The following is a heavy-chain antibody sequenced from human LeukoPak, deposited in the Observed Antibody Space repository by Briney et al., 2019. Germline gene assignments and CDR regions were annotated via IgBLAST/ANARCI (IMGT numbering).Heavy chain of an antibody. CDR3: ARSSVDAFDI. V-gene: IGHV4-39*07. J-gene: IGHJ3*02. CDR2: IYYSGST. Sequence: PSETLSLTCTVSGGSISSSRYYWGWIRQPPGKGLEWIGSIYYSGSTYYNPSLKSRVTISVDTSKNQFSLKLSSVTAADTAVYYCARSSVDAFDIWGQGTMVTVSS. D-gene: IGHD3-3*01. CDR1: GGSISSSRYY.